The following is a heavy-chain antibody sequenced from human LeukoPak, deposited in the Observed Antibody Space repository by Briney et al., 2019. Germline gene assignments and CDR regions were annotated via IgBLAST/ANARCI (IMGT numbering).Heavy chain of an antibody. V-gene: IGHV5-51*01. CDR2: IYPGDSDT. CDR1: GYSFTSYW. Sequence: GESLKISCKGSGYSFTSYWIGWVRQMPGKGLEWMGIIYPGDSDTRYSPSFQGQVTISADKSISTAYLQWSSLKASDTAMYYCARHRAVSRSYYYYYYMDVWGKGTTVTVSS. CDR3: ARHRAVSRSYYYYYYMDV. D-gene: IGHD1-14*01. J-gene: IGHJ6*03.